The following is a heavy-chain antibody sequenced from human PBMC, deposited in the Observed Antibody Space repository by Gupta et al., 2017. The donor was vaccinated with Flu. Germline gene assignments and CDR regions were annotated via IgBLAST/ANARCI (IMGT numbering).Heavy chain of an antibody. Sequence: QMQLVQSGPEVKNPGTSVKVSCKASGFTFTSSAMQWVRQARGQRLEWIGWIVVGSGNTNYAQKFQERVTITRDMSTSTAYMELSSLRSEDTAVYYCAADRGYDILTGYYNYYGMDVWGQGTTVTVSS. J-gene: IGHJ6*02. CDR2: IVVGSGNT. D-gene: IGHD3-9*01. CDR1: GFTFTSSA. CDR3: AADRGYDILTGYYNYYGMDV. V-gene: IGHV1-58*02.